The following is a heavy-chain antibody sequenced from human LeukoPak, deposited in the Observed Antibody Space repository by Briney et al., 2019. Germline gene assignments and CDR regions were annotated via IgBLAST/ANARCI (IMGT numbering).Heavy chain of an antibody. V-gene: IGHV3-7*03. Sequence: GGSLRLSCAASGFTFSSYGMHWVRQAPGKGLEWVASIKEDGSEKYYVDSVKGRFTISRDNAKNSLYLQMNSLRAEDTALYYCARVRSGGSCYRSFDYWGQGTLVTVSS. CDR3: ARVRSGGSCYRSFDY. J-gene: IGHJ4*02. CDR2: IKEDGSEK. CDR1: GFTFSSYG. D-gene: IGHD2-15*01.